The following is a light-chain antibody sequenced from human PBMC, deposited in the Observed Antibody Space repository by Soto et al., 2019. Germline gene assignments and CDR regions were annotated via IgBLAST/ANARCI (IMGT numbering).Light chain of an antibody. CDR3: QQYSDWPLT. V-gene: IGKV3D-15*01. J-gene: IGKJ4*01. CDR1: QTVHSH. CDR2: AAS. Sequence: EIVMTQSPATLSVSPGERVTLSCRPSQTVHSHLAWYQQRPGQAPRPLIYAASTRESGIPGRFSGNGSGTDFTLTISSLQSEDFAVYYCQQYSDWPLTFGGGTKVEIK.